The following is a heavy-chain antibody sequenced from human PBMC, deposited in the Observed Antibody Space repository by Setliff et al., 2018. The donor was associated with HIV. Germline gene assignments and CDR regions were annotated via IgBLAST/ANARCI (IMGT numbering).Heavy chain of an antibody. CDR3: AKDGSGWSQH. V-gene: IGHV3-7*01. J-gene: IGHJ1*01. D-gene: IGHD6-19*01. Sequence: GGSLRLSCVVSGFSFEKFWMNWVRQAPGKGLEWVANIKNDGSEKFYVDSVKGRFTISRDNAKSSLYLQMSGLKIEDMAVYYCAKDGSGWSQHWGQGTRVTVSS. CDR2: IKNDGSEK. CDR1: GFSFEKFW.